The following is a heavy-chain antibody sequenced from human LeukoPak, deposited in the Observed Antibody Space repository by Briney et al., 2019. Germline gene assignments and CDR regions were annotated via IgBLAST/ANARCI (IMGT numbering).Heavy chain of an antibody. V-gene: IGHV4-31*03. CDR2: IYYSGST. D-gene: IGHD3-10*01. CDR3: ARGRSGITMVRGAPPHWFDP. Sequence: SQTLSLTCTVSGDSISSGGYYWRWVRQHPGKGLEWIGYIYYSGSTYYNPSLKSRLTISVDTSKNQFSLKLSSVTAADTAVYYRARGRSGITMVRGAPPHWFDPWGQGTLVTVSS. CDR1: GDSISSGGYY. J-gene: IGHJ5*02.